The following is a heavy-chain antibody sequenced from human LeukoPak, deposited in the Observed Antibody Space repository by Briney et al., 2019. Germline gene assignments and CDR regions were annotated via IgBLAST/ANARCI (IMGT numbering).Heavy chain of an antibody. V-gene: IGHV4-34*01. CDR2: INHSGST. J-gene: IGHJ4*02. CDR3: ARCSAAARRGATLDY. D-gene: IGHD6-6*01. Sequence: PGTLSHTRVVSRGSSTGYYWSSVPHTPRKRLEWIGEINHSGSTNYNPSLKSRVTISVDTSKNQFSLKLSSVTAADTAVYYCARCSAAARRGATLDYWGQGTLVSVS. CDR1: RGSSTGYY.